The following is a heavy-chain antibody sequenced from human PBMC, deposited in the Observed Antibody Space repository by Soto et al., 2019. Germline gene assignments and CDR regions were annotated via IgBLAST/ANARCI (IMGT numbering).Heavy chain of an antibody. CDR3: AKGRAAVAPRVRFDP. CDR1: GFTFSSYA. J-gene: IGHJ5*02. D-gene: IGHD6-19*01. Sequence: EVQLLESGGGLVQPVTSLRLSCAASGFTSSGFTFSSYAMSWVRQAPGKGLEWVSSITGSGDNTYYADSVKGRFTISRDNSKNTLFLQMNSLRAEDTAVYYCAKGRAAVAPRVRFDPWGQGTLVTVSS. CDR2: ITGSGDNT. V-gene: IGHV3-23*01.